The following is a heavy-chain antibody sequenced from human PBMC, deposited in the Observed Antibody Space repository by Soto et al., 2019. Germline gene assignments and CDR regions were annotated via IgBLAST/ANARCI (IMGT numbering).Heavy chain of an antibody. J-gene: IGHJ3*02. Sequence: GGSLRLSCAASGFTFSSYSMNWVRQAPGKGLEWVSSISSSSSYIYYADSVKGRFTISRDNAKNSLYLQMNSLRAEDTAVYYCARDGATVVTLDAFDIWGQGTMVTVSS. D-gene: IGHD4-17*01. V-gene: IGHV3-21*01. CDR2: ISSSSSYI. CDR1: GFTFSSYS. CDR3: ARDGATVVTLDAFDI.